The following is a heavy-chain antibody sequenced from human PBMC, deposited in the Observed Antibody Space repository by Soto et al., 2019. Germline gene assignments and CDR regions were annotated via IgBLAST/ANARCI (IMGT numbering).Heavy chain of an antibody. CDR2: ISGSGGST. J-gene: IGHJ4*02. CDR3: AKDPPIYSYDSSGQFDY. Sequence: GGSLRLSCAASGFTFSSYAMSWVRQAPGKGLEWVSAISGSGGSTYYADSVKGRFTISRDNSKNTLYLQMNSLRAEDTAVYYCAKDPPIYSYDSSGQFDYWGRGTLVTVSS. V-gene: IGHV3-23*01. CDR1: GFTFSSYA. D-gene: IGHD3-22*01.